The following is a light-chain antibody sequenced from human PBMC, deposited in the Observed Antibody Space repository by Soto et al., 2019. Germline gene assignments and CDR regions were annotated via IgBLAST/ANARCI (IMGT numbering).Light chain of an antibody. J-gene: IGLJ2*01. Sequence: QSVVTQPPPASGTPGQTGTITCSGSNPTIGSNSVNWFQHLPGAVPKLLIFSNNQRPSGVPDRFSGSKSGTSASLAISGLQTEDESDYYCSAWDDSLVVVFGGGTKVTVL. CDR1: NPTIGSNS. CDR2: SNN. V-gene: IGLV1-44*01. CDR3: SAWDDSLVVV.